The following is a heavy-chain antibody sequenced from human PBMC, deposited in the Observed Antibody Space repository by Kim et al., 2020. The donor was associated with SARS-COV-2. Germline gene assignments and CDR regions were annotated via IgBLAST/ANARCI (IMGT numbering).Heavy chain of an antibody. V-gene: IGHV4-34*01. D-gene: IGHD2-2*01. Sequence: SETLSLTCAVYGGSFSGYYWSWIRQPPGKGLEWIGEINHSGSTNYNPSLKSRVTISVDTSKNQFSLKLSSVTAADTAVYYCARAMRLGYCSSTSCYGPTNRHNWFDPWGQGTLVTVSS. CDR3: ARAMRLGYCSSTSCYGPTNRHNWFDP. CDR1: GGSFSGYY. J-gene: IGHJ5*02. CDR2: INHSGST.